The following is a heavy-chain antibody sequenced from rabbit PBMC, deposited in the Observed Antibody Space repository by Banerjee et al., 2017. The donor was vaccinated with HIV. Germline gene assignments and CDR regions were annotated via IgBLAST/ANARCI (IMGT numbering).Heavy chain of an antibody. Sequence: QSLEESGGDLVKPGASLTLTCTASGLDFSSSYWICWVRQAPGKGLEWIACIDVSSGSTHYASWAKGRFTISKTSATTVTLQMTSLTAADTATYFCARDSAGVIGWNFGLWGPGTLVTVS. J-gene: IGHJ6*01. CDR1: GLDFSSSYW. V-gene: IGHV1S40*01. CDR3: ARDSAGVIGWNFGL. D-gene: IGHD1-1*01. CDR2: IDVSSGST.